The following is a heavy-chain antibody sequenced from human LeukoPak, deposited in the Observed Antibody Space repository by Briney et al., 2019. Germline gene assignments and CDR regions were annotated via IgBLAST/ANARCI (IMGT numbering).Heavy chain of an antibody. V-gene: IGHV1-2*02. Sequence: ASVKVSCKASGYTFTGYYMHWVRQAPGQGLEWMGCINPNSGGTNYAQKFQGRVTMTRDTSSTAAYMELSRLRSDDTAVYYCARHRSGWLQSSFDYWGQGTLVTVSS. D-gene: IGHD5-24*01. CDR2: INPNSGGT. CDR1: GYTFTGYY. CDR3: ARHRSGWLQSSFDY. J-gene: IGHJ4*02.